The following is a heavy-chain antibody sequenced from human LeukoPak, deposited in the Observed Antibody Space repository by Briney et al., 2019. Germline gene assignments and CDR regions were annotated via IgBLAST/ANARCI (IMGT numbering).Heavy chain of an antibody. V-gene: IGHV1-2*02. J-gene: IGHJ4*02. CDR2: INPNSGGT. CDR1: GYTFTGYY. Sequence: ASVTVSCKASGYTFTGYYIHWVRQAPGQGLEWMGWINPNSGGTNYAQKFQGRVTMTRDTSITTAHMELSRLRSDDTAVYYCARDSTGLIIWGQGTLVTVSS. CDR3: ARDSTGLII. D-gene: IGHD6-19*01.